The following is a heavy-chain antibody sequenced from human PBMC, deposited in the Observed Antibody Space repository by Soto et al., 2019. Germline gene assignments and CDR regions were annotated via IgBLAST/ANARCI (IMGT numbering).Heavy chain of an antibody. Sequence: EVQLLESGGGLLQPGGSLRLSWAASGFTFSSYAMSWVRQAPGKGLEWVSAISGSGGSTYYADSVKGRFTISRDNSKNTLYLQMNSLRAEDTAVYYCAKNSKSSGWYVCWGQGTLVTVSS. J-gene: IGHJ5*01. CDR1: GFTFSSYA. CDR2: ISGSGGST. D-gene: IGHD6-19*01. V-gene: IGHV3-23*01. CDR3: AKNSKSSGWYVC.